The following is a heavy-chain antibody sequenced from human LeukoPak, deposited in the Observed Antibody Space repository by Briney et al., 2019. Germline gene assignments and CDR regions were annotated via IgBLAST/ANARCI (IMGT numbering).Heavy chain of an antibody. CDR3: ARQFGRRGDLGIAAGY. D-gene: IGHD6-25*01. Sequence: PGGSLRLSCAASGFTFSSYEKNWVRQAPGKGVEWGSYISRSGHTICYEDSVKGRFHISRDNAKHSLYLQMNSLRADDTAVYYCARQFGRRGDLGIAAGYWGQGTLVTVSS. CDR1: GFTFSSYE. V-gene: IGHV3-48*03. CDR2: ISRSGHTI. J-gene: IGHJ4*02.